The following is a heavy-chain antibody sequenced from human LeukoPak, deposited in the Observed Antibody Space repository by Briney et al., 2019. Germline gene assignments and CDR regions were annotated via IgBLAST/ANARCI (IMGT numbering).Heavy chain of an antibody. J-gene: IGHJ4*02. V-gene: IGHV1-46*01. CDR1: GYTFTSYY. D-gene: IGHD6-19*01. CDR3: ARNSIQYSSGWYDGGY. Sequence: ASVKVSCKASGYTFTSYYMHWVRQAPGQGLEWMGIINPSGGSTSYAQKFQGRVTMTRDTSTSTVYMELSSLRSEDTAVYYCARNSIQYSSGWYDGGYWGQGTLVTVSS. CDR2: INPSGGST.